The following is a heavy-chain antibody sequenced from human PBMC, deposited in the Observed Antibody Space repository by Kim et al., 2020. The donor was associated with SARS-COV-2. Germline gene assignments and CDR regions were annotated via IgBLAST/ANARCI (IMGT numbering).Heavy chain of an antibody. D-gene: IGHD3-22*01. J-gene: IGHJ4*02. CDR2: LYWDDDR. V-gene: IGHV2-5*02. CDR3: AHRPHRPPYYYDSSGFDY. Sequence: SGPTLVNPTQTLTLTCTFSGFSLSTSGVGVGWIRQPPGKALEWLALLYWDDDRRYSPSLKSRLTITKDTSKNQVVLTMTNMDPVDTATYYCAHRPHRPPYYYDSSGFDYWGQGTLVTVSS. CDR1: GFSLSTSGVG.